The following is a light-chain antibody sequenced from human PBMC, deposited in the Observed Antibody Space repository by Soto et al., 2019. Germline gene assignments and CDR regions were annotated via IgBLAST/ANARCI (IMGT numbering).Light chain of an antibody. CDR2: LGS. CDR1: QSLLHSNGYNY. J-gene: IGKJ4*01. Sequence: DIVMTQSPLSLPVTPGEPASISCRSSQSLLHSNGYNYLDWYLQKPGQSPQLLIYLGSNRASGVXDXXSGSGSGTDFTLKISRVEAEDGGVYYCMQALQTPFTFGGGTKVEIK. CDR3: MQALQTPFT. V-gene: IGKV2-28*01.